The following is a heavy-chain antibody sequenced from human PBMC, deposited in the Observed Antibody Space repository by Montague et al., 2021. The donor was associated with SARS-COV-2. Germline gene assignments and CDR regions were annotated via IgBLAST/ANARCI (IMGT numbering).Heavy chain of an antibody. Sequence: SETLSLTCTVSGGSISSYCWSWIRQPSGKGLEWFVNIYYSGSTNYNPSLKSRGTISVDTSQNQFSLELSSVTAADTAVDYCARSISSSGARDNWGQGILVTVS. D-gene: IGHD3-22*01. J-gene: IGHJ4*02. CDR1: GGSISSYC. CDR3: ARSISSSGARDN. V-gene: IGHV4-59*01. CDR2: IYYSGST.